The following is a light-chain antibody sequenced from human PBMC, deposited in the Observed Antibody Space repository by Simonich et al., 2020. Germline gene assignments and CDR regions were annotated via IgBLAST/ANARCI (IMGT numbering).Light chain of an antibody. CDR2: GAS. CDR1: QSVSSSY. CDR3: QQYGSSPIT. J-gene: IGKJ5*01. Sequence: EIVLTQSPGTLSLSPGERATLSCRASQSVSSSYLAWYQQKPGQAPRLLIYGASSRATGIPDRIRGSGSGTDFTLTISRREPEDFAVYYCQQYGSSPITFGQGTRLEIK. V-gene: IGKV3-20*01.